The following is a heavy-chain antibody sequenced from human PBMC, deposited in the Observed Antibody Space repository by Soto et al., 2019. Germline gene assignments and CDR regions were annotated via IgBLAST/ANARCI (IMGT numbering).Heavy chain of an antibody. CDR3: ARDAAGIAAALI. CDR1: GYSFTSYG. D-gene: IGHD6-13*01. V-gene: IGHV1-18*01. Sequence: ASVKVSCTASGYSFTSYGSSWVRQAPGQGLEWMGWISAYNGNTNYAQKLQGRVTMTTDTSTSTAYMELRSLRSDDTAVYYCARDAAGIAAALIWGQGTLVTVSS. CDR2: ISAYNGNT. J-gene: IGHJ4*02.